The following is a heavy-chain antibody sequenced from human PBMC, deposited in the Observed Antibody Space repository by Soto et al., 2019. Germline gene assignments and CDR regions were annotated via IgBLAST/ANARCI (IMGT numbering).Heavy chain of an antibody. Sequence: DVQLVESGGVLVQPGGSLRLSCVASGFTSPFSKYWMGWVRQAPGKGLEWVADIKQDGSERHFVDSVRGRFTISRDNANDSLYLQMNSLRVEDTAIYYCGRGWARGTMPIYFDYWGPGTLVTVSS. V-gene: IGHV3-7*01. J-gene: IGHJ4*02. D-gene: IGHD1-1*01. CDR2: IKQDGSER. CDR3: GRGWARGTMPIYFDY. CDR1: GFTSPFSKYW.